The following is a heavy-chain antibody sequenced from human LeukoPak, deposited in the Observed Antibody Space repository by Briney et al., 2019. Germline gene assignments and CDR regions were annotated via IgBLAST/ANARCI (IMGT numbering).Heavy chain of an antibody. CDR1: GFTFSSYA. V-gene: IGHV3-30*04. CDR3: ARTPYYYDSSGLHYYFDY. J-gene: IGHJ4*02. D-gene: IGHD3-22*01. CDR2: ISYDGSNK. Sequence: GGSLRFSGAASGFTFSSYAMHWVRQAPGKGLEWVAVISYDGSNKNYADSVKGRFTISRDNSKNTLYLQMNSLRAEDTAVYYCARTPYYYDSSGLHYYFDYWGQGTLVTVSS.